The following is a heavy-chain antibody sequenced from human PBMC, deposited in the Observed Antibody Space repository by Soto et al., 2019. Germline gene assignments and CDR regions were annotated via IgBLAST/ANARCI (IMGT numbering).Heavy chain of an antibody. Sequence: QVQLQQWGAGLLKPSETLSLTCAVYGGSFSGYCWSWIRQPPGKGLEWIGEVDHSGSTNYNPSLKGRVPESVDTSKSLFSLKLSSETAAATAVSYCARGGKEYRSNWYVDWVQGALVTVSS. V-gene: IGHV4-34*01. CDR2: VDHSGST. D-gene: IGHD6-13*01. CDR3: ARGGKEYRSNWYVD. J-gene: IGHJ4*02. CDR1: GGSFSGYC.